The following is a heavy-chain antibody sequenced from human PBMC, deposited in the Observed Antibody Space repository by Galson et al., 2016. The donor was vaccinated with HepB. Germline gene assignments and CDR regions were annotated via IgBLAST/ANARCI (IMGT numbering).Heavy chain of an antibody. V-gene: IGHV4-39*01. D-gene: IGHD2-2*01. Sequence: SETLSLTCSVSGASIASSSYYWGWIRQPPGKGLEWIGNIYFSGTTYYNPSLKSRVSISVDTSVNQFSLRLSSVTAADTAIYHCARHEAGHCRSNICPGAFYYGIDVWGPGTTVIVSS. J-gene: IGHJ6*02. CDR3: ARHEAGHCRSNICPGAFYYGIDV. CDR2: IYFSGTT. CDR1: GASIASSSYY.